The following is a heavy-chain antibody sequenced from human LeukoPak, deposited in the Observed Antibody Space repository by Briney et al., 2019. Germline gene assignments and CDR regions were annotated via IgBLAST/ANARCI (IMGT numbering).Heavy chain of an antibody. Sequence: SETLSLTCTVSGGSINSYYGSWIRQPAGKGVEWIGRIYGRGNTPYNPPIKSRVTMSVDTSKKQFSLKLSYVTAADTAVYYCARDRNGNGATYFSYWGQGILVTVSS. D-gene: IGHD4/OR15-4a*01. CDR3: ARDRNGNGATYFSY. CDR1: GGSINSYY. V-gene: IGHV4-4*07. J-gene: IGHJ4*02. CDR2: IYGRGNT.